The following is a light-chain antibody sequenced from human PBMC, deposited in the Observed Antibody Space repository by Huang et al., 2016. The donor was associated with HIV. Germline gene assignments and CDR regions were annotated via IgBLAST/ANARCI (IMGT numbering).Light chain of an antibody. CDR1: QSVGSD. Sequence: EVMMAQSPAVLSVSPGDRATLSCRASQSVGSDLAWFQQKPGQAPRLLIYGASTRASGIPGRFSGSESATQFTLTINSLQSEDFALYYCQQYNRGSTSGQGTKLDIK. V-gene: IGKV3-15*01. CDR2: GAS. CDR3: QQYNRGST. J-gene: IGKJ2*01.